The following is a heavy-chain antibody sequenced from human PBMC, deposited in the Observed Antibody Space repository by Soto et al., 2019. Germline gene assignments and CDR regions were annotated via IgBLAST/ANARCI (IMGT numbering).Heavy chain of an antibody. CDR2: ISYDGSNK. CDR3: ARGPSSLTRFDY. J-gene: IGHJ4*02. CDR1: GFTFSSYA. Sequence: GGSLRLSCAASGFTFSSYALHWVRQAPGKGLEWVAVISYDGSNKYYADSVKGRFTISRDNSKNTLYVQMNSLRGEDTAVYYCARGPSSLTRFDYGGQGTLVTVSS. D-gene: IGHD2-2*01. V-gene: IGHV3-30-3*01.